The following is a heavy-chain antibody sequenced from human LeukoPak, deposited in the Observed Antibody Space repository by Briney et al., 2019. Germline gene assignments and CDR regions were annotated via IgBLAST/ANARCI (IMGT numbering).Heavy chain of an antibody. V-gene: IGHV3-23*01. CDR2: ISGNGIST. CDR3: AKVEATYGSGSYYPWVY. J-gene: IGHJ4*02. CDR1: GFTFRSSA. D-gene: IGHD3-10*01. Sequence: GGSLRLSCAASGFTFRSSAMSWVRQALGKGPEWVSSISGNGISTYYADSVKGRFTISRDNSKDTLYLQLNSLRAEDTAVYYCAKVEATYGSGSYYPWVYWGQGTLVTVSS.